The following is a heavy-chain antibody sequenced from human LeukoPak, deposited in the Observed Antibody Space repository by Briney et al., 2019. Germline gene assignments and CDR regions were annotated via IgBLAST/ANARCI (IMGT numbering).Heavy chain of an antibody. CDR3: ARERITIANYMDV. CDR1: GYTFTSYA. V-gene: IGHV7-4-1*02. CDR2: INTNTGNP. D-gene: IGHD3-3*01. J-gene: IGHJ6*03. Sequence: ASVKVSCKASGYTFTSYAMNWVRQAPGQGLEWIGWINTNTGNPTFAQDFTRRFVFSLDTSVGTAYLQISSLKAEDTAVYYCARERITIANYMDVWGKGTTVTVSS.